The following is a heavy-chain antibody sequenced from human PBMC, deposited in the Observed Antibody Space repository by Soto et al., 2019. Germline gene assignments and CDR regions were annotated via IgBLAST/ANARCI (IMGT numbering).Heavy chain of an antibody. CDR1: GFTVSSYS. Sequence: GGSLRLSCTDSGFTVSSYSMSWVRQAPGKGLEWVASISSNSGSRYYTDSVKGRFTVSRDNSKNTLYLQLDSLRAEDTAEYYCTKGALSSSFDYWGQGTPVTVSS. V-gene: IGHV3-23*01. J-gene: IGHJ4*02. CDR2: ISSNSGSR. D-gene: IGHD3-10*01. CDR3: TKGALSSSFDY.